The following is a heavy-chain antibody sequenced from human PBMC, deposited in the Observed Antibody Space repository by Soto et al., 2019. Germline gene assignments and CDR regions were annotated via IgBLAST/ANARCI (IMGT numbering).Heavy chain of an antibody. CDR2: ISWNDGRI. J-gene: IGHJ4*02. Sequence: GGSLRLSCAASGFVFGDYAMHWVRQAPGKGLQWVSGISWNDGRIDYADSVKGRFTISRGNAKKSLYLQMNSLRSEDTAFYYCAKSRSYINGPDYWGQGTLVTVSS. D-gene: IGHD2-8*01. CDR3: AKSRSYINGPDY. CDR1: GFVFGDYA. V-gene: IGHV3-9*01.